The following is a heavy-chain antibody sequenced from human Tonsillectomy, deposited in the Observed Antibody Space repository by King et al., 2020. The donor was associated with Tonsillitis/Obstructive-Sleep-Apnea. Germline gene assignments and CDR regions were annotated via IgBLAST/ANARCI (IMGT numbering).Heavy chain of an antibody. CDR1: VYSFTRLY. V-gene: IGHV1-46*01. D-gene: IGHD2-21*01. Sequence: LVESGAEVKTPGASVKVSCKASVYSFTRLYIHWVRQARGQGLEWLGIINPSDGITTYAQKFQGRFPMTTDTPASTVYLELSSLRSAATAVYYWARDDVVGRYIDSWGQGTLVTVSS. CDR3: ARDDVVGRYIDS. CDR2: INPSDGIT. J-gene: IGHJ4*02.